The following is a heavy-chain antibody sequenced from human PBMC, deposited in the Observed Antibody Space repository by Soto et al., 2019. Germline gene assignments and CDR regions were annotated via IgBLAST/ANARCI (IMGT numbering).Heavy chain of an antibody. Sequence: LPLPESVPGILKPSQTPFLTSTVSGASFSTAGYYWSWIRQHPGKRLAWIGYIYYSGSTYYNPSLNSRSTISVGTSKNQFSLMLSSVTAADTAVYYCAGAAQYRSPFPCFVPWGKGTLVTVSS. CDR3: AGAAQYRSPFPCFVP. J-gene: IGHJ5*01. V-gene: IGHV4-31*03. CDR2: IYYSGST. D-gene: IGHD6-6*01. CDR1: GASFSTAGYY.